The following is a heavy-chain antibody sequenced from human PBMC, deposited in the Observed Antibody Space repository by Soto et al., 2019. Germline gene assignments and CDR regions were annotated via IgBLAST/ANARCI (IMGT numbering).Heavy chain of an antibody. J-gene: IGHJ4*02. V-gene: IGHV4-59*01. D-gene: IGHD4-17*01. Sequence: SETLSLTCTVSGGSITTYQWSWIRQPPGKGLEWIGGYSGFTNYNPSLESRATISVDHSKNQFFLTLRSVTAADTAVYYCARDYGDYSFFFAYWAQGALVTVSS. CDR3: ARDYGDYSFFFAY. CDR2: YSGFT. CDR1: GGSITTYQ.